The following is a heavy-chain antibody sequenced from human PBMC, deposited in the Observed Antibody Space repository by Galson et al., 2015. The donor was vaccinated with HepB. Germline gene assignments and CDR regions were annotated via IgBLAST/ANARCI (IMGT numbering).Heavy chain of an antibody. CDR3: ARFAGDSLLKNWFDP. Sequence: QSGAEVKKPGESLKISCKGSGYGFYAWWIAWVRQMPGKGLEWMGIIYPDDSKIRYSPSFQGQVTISADKSISTAYLQWSSLKASDTATYYCARFAGDSLLKNWFDPWGQGTLVIVSS. D-gene: IGHD3-16*01. J-gene: IGHJ5*02. V-gene: IGHV5-51*01. CDR2: IYPDDSKI. CDR1: GYGFYAWW.